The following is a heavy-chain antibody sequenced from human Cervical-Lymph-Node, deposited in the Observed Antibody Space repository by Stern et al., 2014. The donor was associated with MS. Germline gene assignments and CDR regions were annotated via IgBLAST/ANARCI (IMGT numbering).Heavy chain of an antibody. D-gene: IGHD3-10*01. CDR3: ARKGTYGLDY. CDR2: IYPDDSDA. Sequence: VQLVQSGAEVKKPGESLKISCKGSGYNFASYWIGWVRQVPGKGLEWMGIIYPDDSDARYTPSFQGQVTMSADKSISTAYLQWSSLKASDTAFYFCARKGTYGLDYWGKGALVTVSS. V-gene: IGHV5-51*01. CDR1: GYNFASYW. J-gene: IGHJ4*02.